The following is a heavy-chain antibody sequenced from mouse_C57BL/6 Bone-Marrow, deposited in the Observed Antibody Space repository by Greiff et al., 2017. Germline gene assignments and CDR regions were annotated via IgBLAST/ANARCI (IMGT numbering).Heavy chain of an antibody. CDR2: ISNGGGST. D-gene: IGHD1-1*01. V-gene: IGHV5-12*01. J-gene: IGHJ3*01. Sequence: EVQVVESGGGLVQPGGSLKLSCAASGFTFSDYYMYWVRQTPEKRLEWVAYISNGGGSTYYPDTVKGRFTISRDNAKNTLYLQMSRLKSEDTAMYYCARHEEDYGSSPWFAYWGQGTLVTVSA. CDR1: GFTFSDYY. CDR3: ARHEEDYGSSPWFAY.